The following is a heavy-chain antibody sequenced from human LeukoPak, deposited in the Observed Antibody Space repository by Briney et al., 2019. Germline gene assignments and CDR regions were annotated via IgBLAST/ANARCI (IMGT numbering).Heavy chain of an antibody. CDR2: IYYSGST. CDR1: GGSISSGDYY. Sequence: SETLSLTCTVSGGSISSGDYYWSWIRQPPGKGLEWIGYIYYSGSTYYNPSLKSRVTISVDTSKNQFSLKLSSVTAADTAVYYCARGLGDRPFDYWGQGTLVTVSS. J-gene: IGHJ4*02. D-gene: IGHD3-16*01. V-gene: IGHV4-30-4*08. CDR3: ARGLGDRPFDY.